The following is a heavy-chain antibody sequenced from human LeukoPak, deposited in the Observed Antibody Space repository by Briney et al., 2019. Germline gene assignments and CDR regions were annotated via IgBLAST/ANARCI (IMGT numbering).Heavy chain of an antibody. J-gene: IGHJ4*02. CDR3: ARLISPSDTTFDY. V-gene: IGHV3-21*01. CDR2: ISSSSSYI. CDR1: GFSLSSHR. Sequence: GGSLSPSCPAYGFSLSSHRVSWVRQAEGGVRGWVSSISSSSSYIYYADSVKGRFTISRDNAKNSLYLQMNSLSAEDTAVYYCARLISPSDTTFDYWGQGALVTVSS. D-gene: IGHD1-1*01.